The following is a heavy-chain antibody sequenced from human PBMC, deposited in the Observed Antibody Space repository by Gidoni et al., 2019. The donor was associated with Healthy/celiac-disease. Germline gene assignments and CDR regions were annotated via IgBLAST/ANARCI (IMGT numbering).Heavy chain of an antibody. J-gene: IGHJ3*02. V-gene: IGHV3-30-3*01. Sequence: QVQLVESGGGVVQPGRSVRLSCAASGFTLSSYAMHWVRKATGKGLEWVGVISNDGSNKYYADSVKGRFTISRDNSKNTLYLQMNSLRAEDTAVYYCATLQWLRLSNAFDIWGQGTMVTVSS. CDR3: ATLQWLRLSNAFDI. CDR1: GFTLSSYA. D-gene: IGHD5-12*01. CDR2: ISNDGSNK.